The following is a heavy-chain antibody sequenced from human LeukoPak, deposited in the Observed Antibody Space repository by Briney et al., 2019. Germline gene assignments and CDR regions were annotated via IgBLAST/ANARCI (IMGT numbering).Heavy chain of an antibody. J-gene: IGHJ3*02. V-gene: IGHV4-59*01. Sequence: PSETLSLTCTVSGDSISGYYWSWIRQPPGKGLEWIGYMYYSGSTKYNSSLKSRVTISVDTSKNQFSLKLSSVTAADTAVYYCARDRQATTAYDAFDIWGRGTMVTVSS. CDR1: GDSISGYY. CDR3: ARDRQATTAYDAFDI. CDR2: MYYSGST. D-gene: IGHD4-17*01.